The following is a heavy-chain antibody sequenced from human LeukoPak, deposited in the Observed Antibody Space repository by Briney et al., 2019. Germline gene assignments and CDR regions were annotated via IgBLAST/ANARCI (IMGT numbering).Heavy chain of an antibody. CDR1: GFTFSSYA. CDR2: ISYDGSNK. V-gene: IGHV3-30*04. D-gene: IGHD3-9*01. Sequence: PGGSLRLSCAASGFTFSSYAMHWVRQAPGKGLEWAAVISYDGSNKYYADSVKGRFTISRDNSKNTLYLQMNSLRAEDTAVYYCARVPDYDILTGYPDYWGQGTLVTVSS. CDR3: ARVPDYDILTGYPDY. J-gene: IGHJ4*02.